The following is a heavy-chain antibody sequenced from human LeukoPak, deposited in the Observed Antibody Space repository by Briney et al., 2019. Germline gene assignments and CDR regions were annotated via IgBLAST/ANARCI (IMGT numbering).Heavy chain of an antibody. Sequence: PGGSLRLSCAASGFTFSGYYMSWIRQAPGRGLEWVSYISGSSSYTNYADSVKGRFTISRDNAKNSLSVQMNSLRAEDTAVYYCARGSEAATIFYWGQGTLVTVSS. D-gene: IGHD3-3*01. CDR3: ARGSEAATIFY. CDR2: ISGSSSYT. CDR1: GFTFSGYY. J-gene: IGHJ4*02. V-gene: IGHV3-11*05.